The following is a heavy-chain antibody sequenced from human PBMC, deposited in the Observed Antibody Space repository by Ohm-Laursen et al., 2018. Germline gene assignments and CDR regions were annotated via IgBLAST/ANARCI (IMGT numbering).Heavy chain of an antibody. Sequence: SLRLSCAALGFTFSSYEMNWVRQAPGKGLEWVSGVNSGGGTYYANSVKGRFTISRDNSKNMVYLLMGSLRAEDTAVYYCARDDASGSYGSWGQGILVTVSS. CDR3: ARDDASGSYGS. J-gene: IGHJ5*02. CDR1: GFTFSSYE. V-gene: IGHV3-23*01. CDR2: VNSGGGT. D-gene: IGHD3-10*01.